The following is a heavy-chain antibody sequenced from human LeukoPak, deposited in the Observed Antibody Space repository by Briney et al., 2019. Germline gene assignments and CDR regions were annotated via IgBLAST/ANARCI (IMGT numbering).Heavy chain of an antibody. CDR3: AREPGLLWFGETDY. CDR1: GGSFSGYY. V-gene: IGHV4-34*01. CDR2: INHSGST. J-gene: IGHJ4*02. Sequence: SETLSLTCAVYGGSFSGYYWSWIRQPPGEGLEWIGEINHSGSTNYNPSLESRVTISVDTSKNQFSLKLSSVTAADTAVYYCAREPGLLWFGETDYWGQGTLVTVSS. D-gene: IGHD3-10*01.